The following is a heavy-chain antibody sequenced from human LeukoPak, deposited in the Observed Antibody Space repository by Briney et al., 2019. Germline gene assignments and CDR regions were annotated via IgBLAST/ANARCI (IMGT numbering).Heavy chain of an antibody. Sequence: GGSLRLSCAASGFTFSSYAMSWVRQAPRKGLEWVSAISGSGGSTYYADSVKGRFTISRDNSKNTLYLQMNSLRAEDTAVYYCAKSSVLRYFDWLLMGNYYFDYWGQGTLVTVSS. CDR3: AKSSVLRYFDWLLMGNYYFDY. CDR2: ISGSGGST. J-gene: IGHJ4*02. V-gene: IGHV3-23*01. D-gene: IGHD3-9*01. CDR1: GFTFSSYA.